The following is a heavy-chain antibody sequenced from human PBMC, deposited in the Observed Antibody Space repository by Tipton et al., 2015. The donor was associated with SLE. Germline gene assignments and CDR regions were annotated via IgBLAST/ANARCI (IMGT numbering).Heavy chain of an antibody. J-gene: IGHJ4*02. CDR1: GFTVSSNY. Sequence: SLRLSCAASGFTVSSNYMTWVRQAPGKGLEWVSAISGGDSSTFYADSVKGRFTISRDNSKNTLYLQMNSLRAEDTAVYYCAKDEKWFPDYWGQGTLVTVSS. CDR3: AKDEKWFPDY. CDR2: ISGGDSST. D-gene: IGHD3-22*01. V-gene: IGHV3-23*01.